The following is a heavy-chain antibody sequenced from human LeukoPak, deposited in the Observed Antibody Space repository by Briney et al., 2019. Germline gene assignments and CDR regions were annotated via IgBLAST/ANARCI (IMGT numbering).Heavy chain of an antibody. D-gene: IGHD6-13*01. Sequence: GESLKISCKGSGYGFSSYWIGWVRQMPGKGLEWMGIIYPGDSDTRYSPSFQGQVTISADKSISTAYLQWSSLKASDTAIYYCARHSSSWYLYYFDYWGQGTLVTVSS. V-gene: IGHV5-51*01. CDR2: IYPGDSDT. CDR3: ARHSSSWYLYYFDY. J-gene: IGHJ4*02. CDR1: GYGFSSYW.